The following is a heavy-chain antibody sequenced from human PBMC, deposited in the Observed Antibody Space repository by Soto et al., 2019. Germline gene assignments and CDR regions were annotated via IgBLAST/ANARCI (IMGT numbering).Heavy chain of an antibody. D-gene: IGHD6-19*01. CDR3: ARGLRWLVLSYYGMDV. CDR1: GYTFTSYD. CDR2: MNPNSGNT. J-gene: IGHJ6*02. Sequence: GASVKVSCKASGYTFTSYDINWVRQATGQGLEWMGWMNPNSGNTGYALKFQGRVTMTRNTSISTAYMELSSLRSEDTAVYYCARGLRWLVLSYYGMDVWGQGTTVTVSS. V-gene: IGHV1-8*01.